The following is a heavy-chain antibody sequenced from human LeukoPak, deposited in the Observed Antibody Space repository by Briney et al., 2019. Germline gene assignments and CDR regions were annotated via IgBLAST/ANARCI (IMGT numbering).Heavy chain of an antibody. D-gene: IGHD2-2*01. V-gene: IGHV1-18*01. J-gene: IGHJ6*03. CDR2: ISAYNGNT. CDR3: ATTNPDLYCSSTSCYYYYYYMDV. Sequence: GASVKVSCKASGYTFTSYGISWVRQAPGQGLEWMGWISAYNGNTNYAQKLQGRVTITADESTSTAYMELSSLRSEDTAVYYCATTNPDLYCSSTSCYYYYYYMDVWGKGTTVTISS. CDR1: GYTFTSYG.